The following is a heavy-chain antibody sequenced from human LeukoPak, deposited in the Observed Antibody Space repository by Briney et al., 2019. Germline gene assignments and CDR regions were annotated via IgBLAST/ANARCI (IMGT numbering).Heavy chain of an antibody. CDR3: ARMSFDVDSAAFDV. CDR1: GGSFSDHY. CDR2: IYHSGST. Sequence: SETLSLSCAVGGGSFSDHYWSWIRQPPGKGLEWIGGIYHSGSTNYNPSLKSRVTLAVDTPKTQFSLRLSSLTAADTAVYYCARMSFDVDSAAFDVWGQGTMVTVSS. V-gene: IGHV4-34*01. J-gene: IGHJ3*01.